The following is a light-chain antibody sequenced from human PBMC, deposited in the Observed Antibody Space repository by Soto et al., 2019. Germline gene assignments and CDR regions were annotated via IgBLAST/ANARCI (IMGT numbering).Light chain of an antibody. V-gene: IGKV1-16*02. Sequence: DIQMTQSPSSLSASVGDRVTITCRASQGISTYLAWIQQKPGKAPKSLIYDASSLQSGVPSKFSGSGSGTDFTLTISSLQPVDFATYYCQQYKSYPWTVGQGTKVEIK. CDR3: QQYKSYPWT. CDR2: DAS. J-gene: IGKJ1*01. CDR1: QGISTY.